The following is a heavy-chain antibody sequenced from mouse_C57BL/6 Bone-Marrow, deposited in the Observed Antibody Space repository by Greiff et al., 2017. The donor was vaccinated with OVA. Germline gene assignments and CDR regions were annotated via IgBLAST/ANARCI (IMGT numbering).Heavy chain of an antibody. CDR1: GYTFTSYW. V-gene: IGHV1-55*01. Sequence: QVQLKESGAELVKPGASVKMSCKASGYTFTSYWITWVKQRPGQGLEWIGDIYPGSGSTNYNEKFKSKATLTVDTSSSTAYMQLSSLTSEDSAVYYCGRAQATFDYWGQGTTLTVSS. CDR3: GRAQATFDY. D-gene: IGHD3-2*02. CDR2: IYPGSGST. J-gene: IGHJ2*01.